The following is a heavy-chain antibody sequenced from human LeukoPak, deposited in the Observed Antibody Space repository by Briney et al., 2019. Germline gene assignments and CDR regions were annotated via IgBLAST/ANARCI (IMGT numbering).Heavy chain of an antibody. J-gene: IGHJ5*02. Sequence: SETLSLTCTVSGGSISSYYWSWIRQPPGKRLEWIGYIYYSGSTNYNPSLKSRVTISVDTSKNQFSLKLSSVTAADTAVYYCARAYVFNWFDPWGQGTLVTVSS. CDR2: IYYSGST. V-gene: IGHV4-59*01. CDR1: GGSISSYY. D-gene: IGHD3-16*01. CDR3: ARAYVFNWFDP.